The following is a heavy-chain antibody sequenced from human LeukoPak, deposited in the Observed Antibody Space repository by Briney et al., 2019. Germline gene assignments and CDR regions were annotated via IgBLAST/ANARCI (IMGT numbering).Heavy chain of an antibody. CDR2: IYYSGST. Sequence: PSETLSLTCTVSGDSISGFYWTWIRQPPGKGLEWLGYIYYSGSTNYNPSLKSRVTISVDTSKNQFSLKLSSVTAADTAVYYCARGVVIAPQTFDYWGQGTLVTVSS. V-gene: IGHV4-59*01. J-gene: IGHJ4*02. CDR1: GDSISGFY. CDR3: ARGVVIAPQTFDY. D-gene: IGHD2-21*01.